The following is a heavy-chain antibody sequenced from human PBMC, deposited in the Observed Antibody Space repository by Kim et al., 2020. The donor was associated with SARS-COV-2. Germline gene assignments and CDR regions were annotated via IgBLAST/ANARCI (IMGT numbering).Heavy chain of an antibody. CDR3: AKGNGVYYDSSGYNHAEYFQH. J-gene: IGHJ1*01. D-gene: IGHD3-22*01. Sequence: GGSLRLSCAASGFTFSSYGMHWVRQAPGKGLEWVAVISYDGSNKYYADSVKGRFTISRDNSKNTLYLQMNSLRAEDTAVYYCAKGNGVYYDSSGYNHAEYFQHWGQGTLVTVSS. CDR1: GFTFSSYG. V-gene: IGHV3-30*18. CDR2: ISYDGSNK.